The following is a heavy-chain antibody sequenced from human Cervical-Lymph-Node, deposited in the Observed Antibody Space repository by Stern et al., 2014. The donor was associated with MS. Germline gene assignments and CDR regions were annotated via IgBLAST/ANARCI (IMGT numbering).Heavy chain of an antibody. V-gene: IGHV1-2*06. Sequence: QVQLVQSGAEVKKPGASVKVSCKASGYTFTGYYMHWVRQAPGQGLEWMGRIHPNSGGTNYAQKVQGRVTVTRDTSISTAYMELSRLRSDDTAVYYCAREAAMAVAGTGVDYWGQGTLVTVSS. D-gene: IGHD6-19*01. J-gene: IGHJ4*02. CDR2: IHPNSGGT. CDR3: AREAAMAVAGTGVDY. CDR1: GYTFTGYY.